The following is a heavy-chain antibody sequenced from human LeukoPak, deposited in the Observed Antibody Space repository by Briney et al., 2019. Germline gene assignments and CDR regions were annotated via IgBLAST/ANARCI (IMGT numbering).Heavy chain of an antibody. Sequence: ASVKVSCKASGGTFSSYAISWVRQAAGHGLEWMGGINPIFGTANYAQKFHGRVTITTDESTSTSYMQLSNLRSEDTAESYSARDATYLICGSCYSHSGWFYCWREGTHATVSS. J-gene: IGHJ5*01. CDR3: ARDATYLICGSCYSHSGWFYC. CDR1: GGTFSSYA. D-gene: IGHD2-15*01. V-gene: IGHV1-69*05. CDR2: INPIFGTA.